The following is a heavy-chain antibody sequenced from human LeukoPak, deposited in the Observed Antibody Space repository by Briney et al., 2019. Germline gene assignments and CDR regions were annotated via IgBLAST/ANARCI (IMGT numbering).Heavy chain of an antibody. Sequence: PSETLSLTCTVSGGSISSYYWSWIRQPPGKGLEWIGYIYYSGSTNYNPSLKSRVTISVDTSKNQFSLKLSSVTAADTAVYYCARVRYYYDTSACFDNWGQGTLVTVSS. CDR3: ARVRYYYDTSACFDN. CDR2: IYYSGST. D-gene: IGHD3-22*01. J-gene: IGHJ4*02. V-gene: IGHV4-59*01. CDR1: GGSISSYY.